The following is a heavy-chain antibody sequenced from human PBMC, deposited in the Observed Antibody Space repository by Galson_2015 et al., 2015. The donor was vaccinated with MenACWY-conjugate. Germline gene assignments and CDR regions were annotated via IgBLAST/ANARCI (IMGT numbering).Heavy chain of an antibody. V-gene: IGHV3-21*06. D-gene: IGHD6-19*01. CDR2: ISSGSVHT. CDR3: VASGWSILAGSPSLLDG. J-gene: IGHJ6*04. Sequence: APGKGLEWVSPISSGSVHTYDRVSVAGRFDISRDNATNLVFLQMSNLRVEDTAVYYCVASGWSILAGSPSLLDGWGKGTTVIVSS.